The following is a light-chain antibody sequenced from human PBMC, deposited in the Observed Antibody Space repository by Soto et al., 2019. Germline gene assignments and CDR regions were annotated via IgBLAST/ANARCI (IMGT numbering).Light chain of an antibody. V-gene: IGKV3-20*01. J-gene: IGKJ5*01. CDR2: GAS. CDR3: QQYGSSPLIS. CDR1: QSVSSN. Sequence: EIVMTQSPATLSVSPGERSTLSFSSSQSVSSNLAWYQQKPGQAPRLLIYGASTRATGIPDRFSGSGSGTDFTLTISRLEPEDFAVYYCQQYGSSPLISFGQGTRLEI.